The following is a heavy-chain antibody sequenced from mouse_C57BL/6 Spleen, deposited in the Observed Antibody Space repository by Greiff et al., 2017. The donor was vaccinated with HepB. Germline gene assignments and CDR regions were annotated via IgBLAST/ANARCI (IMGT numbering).Heavy chain of an antibody. CDR3: ARSKALYYYGSSYGSAMDY. CDR1: GYTFTDYY. J-gene: IGHJ4*01. D-gene: IGHD1-1*01. V-gene: IGHV1-19*01. Sequence: VHVKQSGPVLVKPGASVKMSCKASGYTFTDYYMNWVKQSHGKSLEWIGVINPYNGGTSYNQKFKGKATLTVDKSSSTAYMELNSLTSEDSAVYYCARSKALYYYGSSYGSAMDYWGQGTSVTVSS. CDR2: INPYNGGT.